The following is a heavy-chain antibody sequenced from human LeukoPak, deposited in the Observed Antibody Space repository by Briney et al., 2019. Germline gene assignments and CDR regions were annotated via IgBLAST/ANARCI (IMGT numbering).Heavy chain of an antibody. CDR3: ARDQEYFQH. Sequence: SGGSLRLSCAASGFTFSSYAMHWVRQAPGKGLEWVAVISYDGSNKYYADSVKGRFTISRGNSKNTLYLQMNSLRAEDTAVYYCARDQEYFQHWGQGTLVTVSS. CDR1: GFTFSSYA. CDR2: ISYDGSNK. J-gene: IGHJ1*01. V-gene: IGHV3-30-3*01.